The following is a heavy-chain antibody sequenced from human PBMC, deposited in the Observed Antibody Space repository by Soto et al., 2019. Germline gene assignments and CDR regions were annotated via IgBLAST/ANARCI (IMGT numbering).Heavy chain of an antibody. D-gene: IGHD3-22*01. CDR3: DRVRDYDITGYSALGAFDV. V-gene: IGHV1-69*01. CDR2: IIPIPGSG. Sequence: QVELVQAGAEVKKPGSSVKVSCKASGGTLSSYAFSWVRQAPGQGLEWLGGIIPIPGSGNYAQMFQGRLTITAAESTTTIYMELSRLRAEDTAVYYCDRVRDYDITGYSALGAFDVWGQGTKVTVSS. CDR1: GGTLSSYA. J-gene: IGHJ3*01.